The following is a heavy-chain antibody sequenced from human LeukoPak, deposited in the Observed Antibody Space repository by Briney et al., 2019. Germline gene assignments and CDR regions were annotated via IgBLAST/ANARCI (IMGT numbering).Heavy chain of an antibody. CDR3: ARDRSMIDSCFDY. D-gene: IGHD3-22*01. V-gene: IGHV3-21*01. J-gene: IGHJ4*02. CDR1: GFTFSSYS. Sequence: PGGSLRLSCAASGFTFSSYSMNWVRQAPGKGLEWVSSISSSSSYIHYADSVKGRFTISRDNAKNSLYLQMNSLRAEDTAVYYCARDRSMIDSCFDYWGQGTLVTVSS. CDR2: ISSSSSYI.